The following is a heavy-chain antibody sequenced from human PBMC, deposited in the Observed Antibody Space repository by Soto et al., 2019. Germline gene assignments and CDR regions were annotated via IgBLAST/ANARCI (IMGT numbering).Heavy chain of an antibody. J-gene: IGHJ5*02. CDR3: ARGVGSGSYYNQYNWFDP. Sequence: GASVKVSCKASGYTFTSYGISWVRQAPGQGLEWMGWINVYNGNTKYAQKVQGRVTMTTDTSTGTAYMELRSLRSDDTAVYYCARGVGSGSYYNQYNWFDPWGQGTLVTVSS. V-gene: IGHV1-18*01. CDR1: GYTFTSYG. D-gene: IGHD3-10*01. CDR2: INVYNGNT.